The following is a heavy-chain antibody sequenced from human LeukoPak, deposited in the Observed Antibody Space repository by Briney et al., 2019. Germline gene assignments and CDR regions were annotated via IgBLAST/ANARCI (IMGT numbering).Heavy chain of an antibody. Sequence: PGGSLRLSCEASGFTFSSHSMDWVRQAPGKGLEWVSSIDKTSRYIYYADSVRGRFTISRDDAENSLYLQMNFLRVEDTAVYYCARALGSPLDYWGQGTLVTVSS. CDR3: ARALGSPLDY. J-gene: IGHJ4*02. CDR1: GFTFSSHS. D-gene: IGHD1-26*01. CDR2: IDKTSRYI. V-gene: IGHV3-21*01.